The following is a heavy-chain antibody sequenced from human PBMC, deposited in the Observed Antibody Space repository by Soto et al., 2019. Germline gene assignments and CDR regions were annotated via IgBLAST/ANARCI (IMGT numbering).Heavy chain of an antibody. V-gene: IGHV4-59*08. J-gene: IGHJ4*02. CDR2: IYYSGST. D-gene: IGHD3-10*01. CDR1: GGSISSYY. Sequence: PSETLSLTCTVSGGSISSYYWSWIRQPPGKGLEWIGYIYYSGSTNYNPSLKSRVTISVDTSKNQFSLKLSSVTAADTAVYYCARAAMVRGTYYFDYWGQGTLVTVSS. CDR3: ARAAMVRGTYYFDY.